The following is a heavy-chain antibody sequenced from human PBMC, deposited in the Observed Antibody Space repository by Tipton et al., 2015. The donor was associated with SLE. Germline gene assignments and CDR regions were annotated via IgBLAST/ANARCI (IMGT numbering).Heavy chain of an antibody. Sequence: QLVQSGAEVKKPGESLKISCQGSGYTFSSYWIVWVRQRPGKGLEWMCIIYPTDSDIIYSPSFQGQVTISADESTSTAYLQLSSLKAADTAMYYCARGHGSGFYSDNWGQGTLVTVSS. CDR1: GYTFSSYW. V-gene: IGHV5-51*03. D-gene: IGHD3-22*01. J-gene: IGHJ4*02. CDR2: IYPTDSDI. CDR3: ARGHGSGFYSDN.